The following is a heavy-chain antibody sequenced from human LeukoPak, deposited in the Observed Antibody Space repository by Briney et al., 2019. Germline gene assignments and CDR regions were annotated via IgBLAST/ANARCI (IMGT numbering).Heavy chain of an antibody. Sequence: GGSLRLSCAVSGFAFSRYSMKGVRRAPGEGVEWVSYITSSSSTIYYADSVKGRFTISRDNAKNSLYLQMNSLRAEDTAVYYCARKSGSSGYPFDYWGQGTVVTVSS. CDR2: ITSSSSTI. D-gene: IGHD3-22*01. V-gene: IGHV3-48*01. CDR3: ARKSGSSGYPFDY. J-gene: IGHJ4*02. CDR1: GFAFSRYS.